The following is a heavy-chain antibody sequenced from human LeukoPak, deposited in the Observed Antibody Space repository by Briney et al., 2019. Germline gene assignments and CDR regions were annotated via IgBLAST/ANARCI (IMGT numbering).Heavy chain of an antibody. Sequence: PSETLSLTCTVSGGSISSYYWSWIRQPPGKGLEWIGYIYYSGSTNYNPSLKSRVTISVDTSKNQFSLKLSSVTATDTAVYYCARETSQKGAHYMDVWGKGTTVTISS. J-gene: IGHJ6*03. D-gene: IGHD3-16*01. CDR1: GGSISSYY. V-gene: IGHV4-59*12. CDR3: ARETSQKGAHYMDV. CDR2: IYYSGST.